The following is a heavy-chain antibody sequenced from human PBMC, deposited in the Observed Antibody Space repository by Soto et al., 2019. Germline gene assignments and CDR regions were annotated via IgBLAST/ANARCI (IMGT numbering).Heavy chain of an antibody. J-gene: IGHJ3*02. V-gene: IGHV4-30-4*01. CDR2: IYYGGST. Sequence: PSETLSLTCTVSGGSISSGDYYWSWIRQPPGKGLEWIGYIYYGGSTYYNPSLKSRVTISVDTSKNQFSLKLSSVTAADTAVYYCARWDYDSSGYQLGHDAFDIWGQGTMVTVSS. D-gene: IGHD3-22*01. CDR1: GGSISSGDYY. CDR3: ARWDYDSSGYQLGHDAFDI.